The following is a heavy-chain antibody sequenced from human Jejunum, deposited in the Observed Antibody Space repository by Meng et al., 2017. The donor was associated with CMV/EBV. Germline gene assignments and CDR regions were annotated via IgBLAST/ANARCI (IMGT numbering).Heavy chain of an antibody. D-gene: IGHD1-26*01. V-gene: IGHV4-4*07. CDR2: IYTSGST. CDR3: ARESGSYYWFDP. J-gene: IGHJ5*02. Sequence: QVKLQEAGPGLGKSSETLSLTCFVSAGSISGYYWSWIRQPAGKGLEWIGRIYTSGSTHYNPSLKSRLTMSVDLSNNQISLKLRSVTAADTAVYYCARESGSYYWFDPWGQGTLVTVSS. CDR1: AGSISGYY.